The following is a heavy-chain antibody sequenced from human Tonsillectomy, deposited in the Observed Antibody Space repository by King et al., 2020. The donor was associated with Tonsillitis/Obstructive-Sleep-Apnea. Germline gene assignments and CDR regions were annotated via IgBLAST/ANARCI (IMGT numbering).Heavy chain of an antibody. CDR1: GASISSYY. Sequence: HVQLQESGPGLVKPSETLSLSCIVSGASISSYYWSWFRQPPGKGLEWMGYIHYGGNTKYNSSLESRLTISVDTSRNQISLKLTSVTSADTAVYYCASRNRSAAALDDWGQGTLVIVSS. J-gene: IGHJ4*02. CDR3: ASRNRSAAALDD. D-gene: IGHD6-13*01. V-gene: IGHV4-59*01. CDR2: IHYGGNT.